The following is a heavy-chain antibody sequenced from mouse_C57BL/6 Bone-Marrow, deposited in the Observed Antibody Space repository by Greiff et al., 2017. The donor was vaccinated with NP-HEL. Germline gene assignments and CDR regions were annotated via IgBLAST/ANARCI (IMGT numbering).Heavy chain of an antibody. Sequence: VQLKESGGDLVKPGGSLKLSCAASGFTFSSYGMSWVRQTPDKRLEWVATISSGGSYTYYPDSVKGRFTISRDNAKNTLYLQMSSLKSEDTAMYYCARHEWLLRRFAYWGQGTLVTVSA. CDR1: GFTFSSYG. V-gene: IGHV5-6*01. CDR2: ISSGGSYT. J-gene: IGHJ3*01. D-gene: IGHD2-3*01. CDR3: ARHEWLLRRFAY.